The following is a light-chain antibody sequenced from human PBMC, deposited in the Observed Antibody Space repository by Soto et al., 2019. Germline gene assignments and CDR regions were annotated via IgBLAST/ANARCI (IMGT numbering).Light chain of an antibody. J-gene: IGKJ5*01. CDR1: QSVSSY. Sequence: EIVLTQSPATLSLSPGERATLSCRASQSVSSYLAWYQQKPGQAPRLLIYDASNRATGIQARFSGSGSGTDFTLTISSLEPEDFAVYYCQQRSNWPITFGQGRLLEI. V-gene: IGKV3-11*01. CDR2: DAS. CDR3: QQRSNWPIT.